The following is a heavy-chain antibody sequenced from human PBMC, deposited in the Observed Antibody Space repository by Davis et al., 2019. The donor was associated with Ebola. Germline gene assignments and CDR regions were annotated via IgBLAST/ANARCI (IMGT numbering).Heavy chain of an antibody. V-gene: IGHV4-59*01. CDR2: IYYTGST. Sequence: SETLSLTCTVSGGSISSYYWSWIRQPPGKGLEWIGSIYYTGSTQDNPSLKSRVTMSVDTSKNQFSLKLSSVTAADTAVYYCTNYYGSVWGQGTLVTVSS. J-gene: IGHJ4*02. D-gene: IGHD3-10*01. CDR1: GGSISSYY. CDR3: TNYYGSV.